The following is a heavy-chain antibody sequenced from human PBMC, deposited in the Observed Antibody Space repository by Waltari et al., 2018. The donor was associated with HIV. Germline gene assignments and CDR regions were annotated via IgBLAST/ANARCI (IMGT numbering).Heavy chain of an antibody. J-gene: IGHJ5*02. CDR2: INCNGAGT. CDR1: GFSFDDFG. CDR3: ARGGAVASNWFDP. Sequence: EVQLVESGGRVVRPGGSLRLSCAASGFSFDDFGMTWVRQVPGKGREWFSTINCNGAGTGYADSVKGRFIISRDNSKNFVYLEMNNLSGEDTALYYGARGGAVASNWFDPWGQGTLVTVSS. V-gene: IGHV3-20*04. D-gene: IGHD6-19*01.